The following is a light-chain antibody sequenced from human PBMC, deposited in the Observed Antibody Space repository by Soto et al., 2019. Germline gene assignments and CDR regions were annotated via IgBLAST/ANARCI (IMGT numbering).Light chain of an antibody. V-gene: IGLV2-14*01. CDR3: SSYSNTSTLYV. Sequence: QSALTQPASVSGFPGQSITISCTGTSKDVGGYNYVSWYQKHPGKAPKLKIYDVNKRPSGVSNRFSGSKSGNTASLTISGIQAEDEADYYCSSYSNTSTLYVFGTGTKRTVL. J-gene: IGLJ1*01. CDR1: SKDVGGYNY. CDR2: DVN.